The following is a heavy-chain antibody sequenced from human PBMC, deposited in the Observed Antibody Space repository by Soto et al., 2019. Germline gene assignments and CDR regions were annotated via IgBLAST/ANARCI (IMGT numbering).Heavy chain of an antibody. CDR1: GDTFNFYS. CDR3: ASSYGSGYRAFDY. CDR2: VNSIVSMS. V-gene: IGHV1-69*02. D-gene: IGHD3-10*01. J-gene: IGHJ4*02. Sequence: QVQLVQSGAEVKRPGSSVKVSCKASGDTFNFYSINWVRQAPGLGLEWMGRVNSIVSMSNYAQKFQGRVMMTADKSTSTAYMELSSLRSEDTAIYYCASSYGSGYRAFDYWGQGALVTVSS.